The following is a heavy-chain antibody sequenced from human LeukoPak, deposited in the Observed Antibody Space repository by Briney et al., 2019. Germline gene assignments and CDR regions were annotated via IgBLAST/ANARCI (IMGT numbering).Heavy chain of an antibody. V-gene: IGHV3-21*01. D-gene: IGHD3-3*01. CDR3: ARSESLRFLEWLPNY. Sequence: PGGSLRLSCAASGFTFSSYWMSWVRQAPGKGLEWVSSISSSSSYIYYADSVKGRFTISRDNAKNSLYLQMNSLRAEDTAVYYCARSESLRFLEWLPNYWGQGTLVTVSS. CDR2: ISSSSSYI. CDR1: GFTFSSYW. J-gene: IGHJ4*02.